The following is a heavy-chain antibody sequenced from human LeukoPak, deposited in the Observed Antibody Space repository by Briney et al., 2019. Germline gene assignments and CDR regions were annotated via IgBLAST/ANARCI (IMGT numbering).Heavy chain of an antibody. V-gene: IGHV3-21*04. CDR1: GFTFSTYN. CDR2: VSSSGTYM. CDR3: AKESYCGGDCYRPIDH. J-gene: IGHJ4*02. Sequence: EGSLRLSCVASGFTFSTYNMNWVRQVPGKGLEWVSSVSSSGTYMYYAASVKGRFTISRDNSKNTLYLQMSSLRAEDTAVYYCAKESYCGGDCYRPIDHWGQGTLVTVSS. D-gene: IGHD2-21*02.